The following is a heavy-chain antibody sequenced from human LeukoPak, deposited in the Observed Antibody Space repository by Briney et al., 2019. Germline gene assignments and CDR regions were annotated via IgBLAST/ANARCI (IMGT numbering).Heavy chain of an antibody. J-gene: IGHJ4*02. CDR1: GFTVSTNC. CDR3: ARVDTVMAYYFDL. Sequence: GGSLRLSCAASGFTVSTNCMTWVRQAPGKGLEWVSTIYSGGTTYYADSVLGRFTISRHNSRNTLYLQMNSLRAEDTAVYYCARVDTVMAYYFDLWGQGTLVTVSS. V-gene: IGHV3-53*04. CDR2: IYSGGTT. D-gene: IGHD5-18*01.